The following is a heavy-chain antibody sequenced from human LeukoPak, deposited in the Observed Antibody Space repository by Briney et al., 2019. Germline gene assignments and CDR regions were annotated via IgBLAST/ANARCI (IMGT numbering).Heavy chain of an antibody. CDR1: GVTVSSNY. J-gene: IGHJ4*02. D-gene: IGHD6-13*01. V-gene: IGHV3-66*01. Sequence: GGSLRLSCAASGVTVSSNYMSWVRQAPGKGLAWVSVIYSSGATFYADSVKGRFTTSRDNSKNTLYLQMNSLRAEDTAVYYCARDRDSSSHFGYWGQGTLVTVSS. CDR2: IYSSGAT. CDR3: ARDRDSSSHFGY.